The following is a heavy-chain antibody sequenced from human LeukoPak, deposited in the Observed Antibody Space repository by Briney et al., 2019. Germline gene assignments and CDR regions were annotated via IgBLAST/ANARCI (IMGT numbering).Heavy chain of an antibody. CDR3: APGIFDWLTREEYYFDY. J-gene: IGHJ4*02. Sequence: PSETLSLTCTVSGGSISSGSYYWSWIRQPAGKGLEWIGEINHSGSTNYNPSLKSRVTISVDTSKNQFSLKLSSVTAADTAVYYCAPGIFDWLTREEYYFDYWGQGTLVTVSS. CDR1: GGSISSGSYY. D-gene: IGHD3-9*01. CDR2: INHSGST. V-gene: IGHV4-61*10.